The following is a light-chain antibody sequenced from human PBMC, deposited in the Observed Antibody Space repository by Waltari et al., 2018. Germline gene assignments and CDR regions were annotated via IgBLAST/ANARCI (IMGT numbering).Light chain of an antibody. J-gene: IGLJ3*02. CDR3: MFWPNNVWV. CDR2: YKSDAAK. Sequence: QPVLIQPPSSSASPAESARLTCTLPPDLNVGDSLLYWHQQTPASPPWFLLSYKSDAAKAQGSGVPSRFSGSKDASANAGVFLISGLQSEDEADYYCMFWPNNVWVFGGGTRLTVL. CDR1: PDLNVGDSL. V-gene: IGLV5-37*01.